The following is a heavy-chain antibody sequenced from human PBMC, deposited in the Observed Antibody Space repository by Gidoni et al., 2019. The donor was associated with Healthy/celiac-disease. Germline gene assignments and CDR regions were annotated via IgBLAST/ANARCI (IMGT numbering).Heavy chain of an antibody. J-gene: IGHJ4*02. V-gene: IGHV3-9*01. D-gene: IGHD3-3*01. CDR2: ISWNSGSI. CDR1: GFTFDDYA. Sequence: EVQLVESGGGLVQPGRSLRLSCAASGFTFDDYAMHWVRQAPGKGLEWVSVISWNSGSIGYADSVKGRFTISRDNAKNSLYLQMNSLRAEDTALYYCAKGFKSGYYTWGYDFDYWGQGTLVTVSS. CDR3: AKGFKSGYYTWGYDFDY.